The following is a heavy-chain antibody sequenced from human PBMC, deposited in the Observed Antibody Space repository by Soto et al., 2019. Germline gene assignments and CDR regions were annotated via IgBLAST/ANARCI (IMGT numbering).Heavy chain of an antibody. J-gene: IGHJ4*02. CDR1: GFSLSTSGVG. D-gene: IGHD3-22*01. CDR3: AHAYYDSSGKNFDY. Sequence: QITLKESGPTLVKPTQTLTLTCTFSGFSLSTSGVGVGWIRQPPGKALEWLALIYWDDDKRYSPSLKSRLTITKDTSKNQVVLTTTNMDPVETATYYCAHAYYDSSGKNFDYWGQGTLVTVSS. V-gene: IGHV2-5*02. CDR2: IYWDDDK.